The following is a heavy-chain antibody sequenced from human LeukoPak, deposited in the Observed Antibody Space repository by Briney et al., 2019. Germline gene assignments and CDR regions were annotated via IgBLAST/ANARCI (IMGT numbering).Heavy chain of an antibody. CDR2: ISAYNGNT. V-gene: IGHV1-18*01. Sequence: ASVKVSCKASGYTLTSYGISWVRQAPGQGLEWMGWISAYNGNTNYAQKLQGRATMTTDTSTSTAYMELRSLRSDDTAVYYCARVRGFGELFESAFDIWGQGTMVTVSS. J-gene: IGHJ3*02. CDR1: GYTLTSYG. CDR3: ARVRGFGELFESAFDI. D-gene: IGHD3-10*01.